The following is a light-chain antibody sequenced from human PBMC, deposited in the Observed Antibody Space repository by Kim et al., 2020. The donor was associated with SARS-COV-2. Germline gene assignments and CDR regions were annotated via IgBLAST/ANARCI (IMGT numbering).Light chain of an antibody. CDR2: DVD. J-gene: IGLJ3*02. CDR3: CSYAGNYTWV. V-gene: IGLV2-11*01. Sequence: QSALTQPHSVSGSPGQSVTISCTGTSSDVGSYNFVSWYQQHPGKAPKIMFYDVDKRSSGVPDRFSGSKSGNMASLTISGLQAEDEADYFCCSYAGNYTWVFGGGTKLTVL. CDR1: SSDVGSYNF.